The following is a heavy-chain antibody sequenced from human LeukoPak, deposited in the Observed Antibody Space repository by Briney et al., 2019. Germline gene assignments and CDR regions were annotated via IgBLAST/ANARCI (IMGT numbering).Heavy chain of an antibody. CDR1: GFTFSSYW. CDR3: AREKMDSGSYGGASFDY. V-gene: IGHV3-74*01. J-gene: IGHJ4*02. D-gene: IGHD1-26*01. Sequence: PGGSLRLSCAASGFTFSSYWMHWVRQAPGKGLVWVSRINTDGSSTSYADSVKGRFTISRDNAKNTLYLQMNSLRAEDTAVYYCAREKMDSGSYGGASFDYWGQGTLVTVSS. CDR2: INTDGSST.